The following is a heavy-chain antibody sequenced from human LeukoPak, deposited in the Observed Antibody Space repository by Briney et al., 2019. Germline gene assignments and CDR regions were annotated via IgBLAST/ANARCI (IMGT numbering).Heavy chain of an antibody. CDR1: GFTFSSYW. CDR2: INSDGSST. Sequence: PGGSLRLSCAASGFTFSSYWMHWVRQAPGKGLVWVSRINSDGSSTSYADSVKGRFTISRDNARNSLYLQMNSLRAEDTAVYFCAREGYGGNSDAFDIWGQGTMVTVSS. CDR3: AREGYGGNSDAFDI. D-gene: IGHD4-23*01. J-gene: IGHJ3*02. V-gene: IGHV3-74*01.